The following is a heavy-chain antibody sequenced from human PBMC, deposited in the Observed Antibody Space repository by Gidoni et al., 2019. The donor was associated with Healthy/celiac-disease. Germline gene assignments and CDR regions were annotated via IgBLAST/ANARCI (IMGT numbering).Heavy chain of an antibody. CDR3: ARDSRMVVAATLGWFDP. CDR2: IIPIFGIA. V-gene: IGHV1-69*17. Sequence: QVQLVQSGAEVKKPGSSVKVSCKASGGTFSSYAISWVRQAPGQGLEWMGGIIPIFGIANYAQKFQGRVTITADKSTSTAYMELSSLRSEDTAVYYCARDSRMVVAATLGWFDPWGQGTLVTVSS. D-gene: IGHD2-15*01. CDR1: GGTFSSYA. J-gene: IGHJ5*02.